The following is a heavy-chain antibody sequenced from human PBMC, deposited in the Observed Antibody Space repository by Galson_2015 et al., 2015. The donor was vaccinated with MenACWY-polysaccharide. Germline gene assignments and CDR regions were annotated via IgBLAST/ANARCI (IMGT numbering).Heavy chain of an antibody. D-gene: IGHD6-13*01. CDR2: IYHDGRT. V-gene: IGHV4-4*02. CDR3: VKMGGQELANYYFNK. J-gene: IGHJ4*02. Sequence: SLTCAVSGGSISSSYWWTWVRQPPGKGLEWIGEIYHDGRTAYIPSLKSRITVSLDKAKNQVSLRLISVTAEDTAVYYCVKMGGQELANYYFNKWGQGTLVTVSS. CDR1: GGSISSSYW.